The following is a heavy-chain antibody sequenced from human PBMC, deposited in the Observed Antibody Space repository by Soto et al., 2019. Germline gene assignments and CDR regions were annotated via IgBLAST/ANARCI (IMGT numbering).Heavy chain of an antibody. V-gene: IGHV5-51*01. J-gene: IGHJ4*02. CDR1: GYSFTSYW. D-gene: IGHD2-2*01. CDR2: IYPGDSDT. Sequence: PGESLKISCKGSGYSFTSYWIGWVRQMPGKGLEWMGIIYPGDSDTRYSPSFQGQVTISADKSISTAYLQWSSLKASDTAMYYCARQSYGDSSTSCYVHWGQGTLVTVSS. CDR3: ARQSYGDSSTSCYVH.